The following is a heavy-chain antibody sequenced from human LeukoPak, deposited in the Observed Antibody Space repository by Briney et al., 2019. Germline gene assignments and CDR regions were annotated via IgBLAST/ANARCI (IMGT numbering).Heavy chain of an antibody. D-gene: IGHD1-1*01. V-gene: IGHV4-59*12. CDR3: ARDPTTTSSGWFDP. CDR2: IYYSGST. Sequence: SETLSLTCTVSGGSISSYYWSWIRQPPGKGLEWIGYIYYSGSTNYNPSLKSRVTISVDTSKNQFSLKLSSVTAADTAVYYCARDPTTTSSGWFDPWGQGTLVTVSS. J-gene: IGHJ5*02. CDR1: GGSISSYY.